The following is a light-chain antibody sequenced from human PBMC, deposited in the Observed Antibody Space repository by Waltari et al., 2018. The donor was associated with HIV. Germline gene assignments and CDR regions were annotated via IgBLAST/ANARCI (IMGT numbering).Light chain of an antibody. CDR1: ISNLGGNF. CDR3: STWDNSLSHWV. CDR2: RND. J-gene: IGLJ3*02. Sequence: QSVVTQPPSASGTPGQNISISCSGDISNLGGNFVYWYQQRPGTAPRLLNYRNDQRPSGVPDRFSGSKSANSASLAISGLRSEDEADYHCSTWDNSLSHWVFGGGTKVTVL. V-gene: IGLV1-47*01.